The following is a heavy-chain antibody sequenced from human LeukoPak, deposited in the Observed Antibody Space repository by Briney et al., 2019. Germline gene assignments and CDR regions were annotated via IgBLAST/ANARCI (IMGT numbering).Heavy chain of an antibody. D-gene: IGHD4-17*01. J-gene: IGHJ5*02. Sequence: PGGSLRLSCAASEFSVGSNYMTWVRQAPGKGLEWVSAISGSGGSTYYADSVKGRFTISRDNSKNTLYLQMNSLRAEDTAVYYCANGYGNNWFDPWGQGTLVTVSS. CDR2: ISGSGGST. CDR3: ANGYGNNWFDP. CDR1: EFSVGSNY. V-gene: IGHV3-23*01.